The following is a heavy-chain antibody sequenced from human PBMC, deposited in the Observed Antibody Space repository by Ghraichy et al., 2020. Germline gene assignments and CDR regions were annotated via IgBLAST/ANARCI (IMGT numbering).Heavy chain of an antibody. J-gene: IGHJ3*02. CDR3: ARSSPPSGYYPRGGAFDI. V-gene: IGHV3-21*01. CDR2: ISSSSSYI. Sequence: GGSLRLSCAASGFTFSSYSMNWVRQAPGKGLEWVSSISSSSSYIYYADSVKGRFTISRDNAKNSLYLQTNSLRAEDTAVYYCARSSPPSGYYPRGGAFDIWGQGTMVTVSS. CDR1: GFTFSSYS. D-gene: IGHD3-22*01.